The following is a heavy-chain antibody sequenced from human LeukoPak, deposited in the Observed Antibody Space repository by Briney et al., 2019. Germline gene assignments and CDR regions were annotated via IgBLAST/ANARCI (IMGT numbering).Heavy chain of an antibody. CDR2: ISSSSSYI. CDR3: ARDRGVMPDWFDP. V-gene: IGHV3-21*01. D-gene: IGHD2-21*01. CDR1: GFIFSSYS. Sequence: GGSLRLSCAASGFIFSSYSMNWVRQAPGKGLEWVSSISSSSSYIYYADSVKGRFTISRDNAKNSLYLQMNSLRAEDAAVYYCARDRGVMPDWFDPWGQGTLVTVSS. J-gene: IGHJ5*02.